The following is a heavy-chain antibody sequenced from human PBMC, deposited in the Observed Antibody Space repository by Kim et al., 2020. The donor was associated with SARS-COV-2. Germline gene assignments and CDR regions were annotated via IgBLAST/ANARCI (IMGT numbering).Heavy chain of an antibody. D-gene: IGHD4-17*01. CDR1: GFTFSSYA. Sequence: GGSLRLSCAASGFTFSSYAMSWVRQAPGKGLEWVSAISGSGGSTYYADSVKGRFTISRDNSKNTLYLQMNSLRAEDTAVYYCAKRRAPSYGDPSDFDYWGQGTLVTVSS. CDR3: AKRRAPSYGDPSDFDY. J-gene: IGHJ4*02. V-gene: IGHV3-23*01. CDR2: ISGSGGST.